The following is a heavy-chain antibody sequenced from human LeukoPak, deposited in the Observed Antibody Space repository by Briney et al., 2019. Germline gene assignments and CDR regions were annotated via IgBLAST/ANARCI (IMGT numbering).Heavy chain of an antibody. CDR1: GFTFSSYA. Sequence: GGSLRLSCAASGFTFSSYAMSWVRQAPGKGLEWVSAISGSGGSTYYADSVKGRFTISRDNSKNTLYLQMNSLRAEDTAVYYCAKDHTYCGGDCYVNDAFDIWGQGTMVTVSS. V-gene: IGHV3-23*01. CDR3: AKDHTYCGGDCYVNDAFDI. CDR2: ISGSGGST. J-gene: IGHJ3*02. D-gene: IGHD2-21*01.